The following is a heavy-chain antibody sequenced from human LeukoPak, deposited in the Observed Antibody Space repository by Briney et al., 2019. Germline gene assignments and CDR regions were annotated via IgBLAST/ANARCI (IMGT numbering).Heavy chain of an antibody. CDR2: IYHSGST. J-gene: IGHJ4*02. V-gene: IGHV4-38-2*02. Sequence: RPSETLSLTCTVSGYSISSGYYWGWIRQPPGKGLEWIGSIYHSGSTYYNPSLKSRVTISVDTSKNQFSLKLSSVTAADTAVYYCARKIRGDYYFDYWGQGTLVTVSS. CDR3: ARKIRGDYYFDY. D-gene: IGHD3-10*01. CDR1: GYSISSGYY.